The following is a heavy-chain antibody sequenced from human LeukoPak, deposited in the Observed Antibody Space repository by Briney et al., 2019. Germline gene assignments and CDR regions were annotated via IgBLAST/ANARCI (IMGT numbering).Heavy chain of an antibody. Sequence: SETLSLTCTVSGGSISSSSYYWGWIRQPPGKGLEWIASIYYSGSTYYNPSLKSRVTISVDTSKNQFSLKLSSVTAADTAVYYCVEYRIGGVITRPYDALDIWGQGTMVTVSS. V-gene: IGHV4-39*01. CDR1: GGSISSSSYY. D-gene: IGHD3-16*02. CDR3: VEYRIGGVITRPYDALDI. CDR2: IYYSGST. J-gene: IGHJ3*02.